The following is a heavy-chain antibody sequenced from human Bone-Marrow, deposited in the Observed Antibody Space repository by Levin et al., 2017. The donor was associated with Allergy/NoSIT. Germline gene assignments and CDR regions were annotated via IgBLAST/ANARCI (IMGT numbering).Heavy chain of an antibody. D-gene: IGHD2-15*01. J-gene: IGHJ4*02. CDR1: GDSVSSKSVA. V-gene: IGHV6-1*01. CDR2: TYYRSKWSN. CDR3: ARNKGGTVDY. Sequence: SSETLSLTCAISGDSVSSKSVAWNWIRQSPSRGLEWLGRTYYRSKWSNDYAVFVKSRIAVNPDTSKNQFSLQLNSVTPEDTAVYYCARNKGGTVDYWGQGTPVTVSS.